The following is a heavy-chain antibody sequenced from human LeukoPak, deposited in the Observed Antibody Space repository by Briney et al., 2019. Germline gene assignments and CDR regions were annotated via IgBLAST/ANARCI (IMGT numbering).Heavy chain of an antibody. Sequence: GGSLRPSCAASGFSVSSNYMSWVRQAPGKGLEWVSGISGSGGSTYYADSVKGRFTISRDNSKNTLYLQMNSLRAEDTAVYYCANAELWLLGLDYWGQGTLVTVSS. CDR2: ISGSGGST. CDR1: GFSVSSNY. J-gene: IGHJ4*02. V-gene: IGHV3-23*01. D-gene: IGHD5-18*01. CDR3: ANAELWLLGLDY.